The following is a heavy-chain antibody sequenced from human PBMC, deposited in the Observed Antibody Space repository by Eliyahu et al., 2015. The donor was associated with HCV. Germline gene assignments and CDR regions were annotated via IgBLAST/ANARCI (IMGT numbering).Heavy chain of an antibody. J-gene: IGHJ3*02. D-gene: IGHD3-10*01. Sequence: QVQLVESGGGVVPPGRSLRLSCAASGFNFSTYGMHWVRQAPGKGLEWVAITWYDGTDKFYADSVKGRFTISRDNSKSTLFLQMNSLRAEDTAVYYCARGKGVLAFDIWGQGTMVIVSS. CDR1: GFNFSTYG. V-gene: IGHV3-33*01. CDR3: ARGKGVLAFDI. CDR2: TWYDGTDK.